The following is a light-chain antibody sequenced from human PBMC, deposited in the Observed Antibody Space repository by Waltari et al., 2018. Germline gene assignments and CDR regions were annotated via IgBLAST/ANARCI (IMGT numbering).Light chain of an antibody. J-gene: IGLJ2*01. CDR2: EDT. CDR1: SSDVGNYNF. Sequence: QSAPPQPASVSGSPCQSIPISCTGTSSDVGNYNFVSWYQHHPGKAPRLMIYEDTKRHSGVSNRFSGSKSGNTASLTISGLQAEDEADYYCCSYTDSTTLVFGGGTGLTVL. V-gene: IGLV2-23*01. CDR3: CSYTDSTTLV.